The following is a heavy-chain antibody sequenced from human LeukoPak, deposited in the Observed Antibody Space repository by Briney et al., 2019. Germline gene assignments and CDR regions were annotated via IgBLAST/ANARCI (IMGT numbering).Heavy chain of an antibody. J-gene: IGHJ4*02. CDR3: ARQGVVGSGYYRDFDA. Sequence: GASVKVSCKASGYIFTRYGIDWVRQAPGQGLEWRGWISAYNGQTAYAQTLQGRVTMTRDTSTSTAYMELKSLTSDDTAVYYCARQGVVGSGYYRDFDAWGQGILVTVSS. CDR1: GYIFTRYG. CDR2: ISAYNGQT. V-gene: IGHV1-18*01. D-gene: IGHD3-22*01.